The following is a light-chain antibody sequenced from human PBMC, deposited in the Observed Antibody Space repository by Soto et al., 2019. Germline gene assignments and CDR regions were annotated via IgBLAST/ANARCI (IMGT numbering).Light chain of an antibody. CDR3: QQRRSWQVT. J-gene: IGKJ5*01. V-gene: IGKV3D-20*02. Sequence: EIVLTQSPGTLSLSPGERATLSCRASQSVSSSYLAWYQQKPGQAPRLLIYDASKRATGIPARFSGSGSGTNSTLTISSLEPEDFAVYYCQQRRSWQVTFGQGTRLEIK. CDR1: QSVSSSY. CDR2: DAS.